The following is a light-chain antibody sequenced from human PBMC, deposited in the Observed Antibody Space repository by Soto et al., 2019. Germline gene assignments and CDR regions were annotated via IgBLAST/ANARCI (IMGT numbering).Light chain of an antibody. Sequence: EIVLTQSPGTLSLSPGERDTLSCRASQSVSSSYLAWYQQKPGQAPRLLIYGASSRATGIPDRFSGSGSGTDFTLTISRLEPEDFAIYYCQQRNIWPPVTFGQGTRLESK. CDR1: QSVSSSY. V-gene: IGKV3D-20*02. J-gene: IGKJ5*01. CDR3: QQRNIWPPVT. CDR2: GAS.